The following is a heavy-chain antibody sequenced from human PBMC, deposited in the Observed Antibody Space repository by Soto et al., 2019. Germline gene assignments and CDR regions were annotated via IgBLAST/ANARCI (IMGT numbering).Heavy chain of an antibody. CDR1: GGSISSYY. CDR2: IYYSGST. D-gene: IGHD4-17*01. Sequence: QVQLQESGPGLVKPSETLSLTCTVSGGSISSYYWSWIRQPLGKGLEWIGYIYYSGSTNYNPSLKSRVTISVDTSKNQFSLKLSSVTAADTAVYYCARGRTTTVTTLAYFDYCGQGTLVTVSS. CDR3: ARGRTTTVTTLAYFDY. J-gene: IGHJ4*02. V-gene: IGHV4-59*01.